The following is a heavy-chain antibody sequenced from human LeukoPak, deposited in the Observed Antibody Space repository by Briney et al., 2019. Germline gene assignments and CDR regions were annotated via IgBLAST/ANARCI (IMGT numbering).Heavy chain of an antibody. CDR2: ISGSGGST. J-gene: IGHJ4*02. V-gene: IGHV3-23*01. CDR1: GFTFSSYA. CDR3: ARVKGTPDY. Sequence: PGGSLRLSCAASGFTFSSYAMSWVRQAPGKGLVWVSAISGSGGSTYYADSVKGRFTISRDNSKSTLYLQMNSLRAEDAAVYYCARVKGTPDYWGQGTLVTVSS.